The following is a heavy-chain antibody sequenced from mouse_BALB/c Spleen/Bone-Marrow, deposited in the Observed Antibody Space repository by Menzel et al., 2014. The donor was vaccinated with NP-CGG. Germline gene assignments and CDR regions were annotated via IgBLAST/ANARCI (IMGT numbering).Heavy chain of an antibody. CDR1: GFTFTAYY. J-gene: IGHJ2*01. CDR3: ARDVGVVLFVS. CDR2: IRHNTNGYTT. Sequence: EVQLVESGGGLVKPGASLRLSCATSGFTFTAYYMNWVHQPPGKALEWMAFIRHNTNGYTTEYSASVKGRFAISRDISQSILYLQINALSADDSGTYYCARDVGVVLFVSWGQGTPLTVSS. V-gene: IGHV7-3*02.